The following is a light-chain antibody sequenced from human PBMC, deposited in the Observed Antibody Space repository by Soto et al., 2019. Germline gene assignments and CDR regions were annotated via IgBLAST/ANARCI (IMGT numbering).Light chain of an antibody. CDR2: QVS. CDR3: SSYSSSSTFYV. Sequence: QSVLTQPASVSGSPGQSITISCTGTSSDIGGFYYVSWYQHHPGKDPKLMIYQVSNRPSGVSNRFSGSKSGNTASLTISGLQAEDEADYICSSYSSSSTFYVFGAGTKVTVL. V-gene: IGLV2-14*01. J-gene: IGLJ1*01. CDR1: SSDIGGFYY.